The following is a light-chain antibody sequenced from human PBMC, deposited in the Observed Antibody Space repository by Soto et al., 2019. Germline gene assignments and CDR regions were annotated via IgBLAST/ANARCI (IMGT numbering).Light chain of an antibody. CDR3: EQYGSSPRT. CDR1: QSVISNY. CDR2: GIS. Sequence: PGEGPTLCCSASQSVISNYFAWYQQKPGQAPRLLIYGISTRATGVPDRFSGSGSGTDFTLTISRLEPEDFAVYYCEQYGSSPRTFGQGTKVDI. V-gene: IGKV3-20*01. J-gene: IGKJ1*01.